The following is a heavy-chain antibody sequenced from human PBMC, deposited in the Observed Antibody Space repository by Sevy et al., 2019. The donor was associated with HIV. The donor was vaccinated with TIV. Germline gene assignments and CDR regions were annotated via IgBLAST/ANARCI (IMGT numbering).Heavy chain of an antibody. J-gene: IGHJ6*02. D-gene: IGHD6-19*01. CDR1: GGSFSGYY. CDR2: INHSGST. Sequence: GSLSLSCAVYGGSFSGYYWSWIRQPPGKGLEWIGEINHSGSTNYNPSLKSRVTRSVDTSKNQFSLKLSSVTAADTAVYYCGKGASSGWYNYYYYYGMDVWGQGTTVTVSS. V-gene: IGHV4-34*01. CDR3: GKGASSGWYNYYYYYGMDV.